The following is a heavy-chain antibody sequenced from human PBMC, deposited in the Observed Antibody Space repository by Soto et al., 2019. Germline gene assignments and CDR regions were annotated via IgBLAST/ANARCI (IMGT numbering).Heavy chain of an antibody. CDR3: ARGGDYTGSWRSQRTVDY. J-gene: IGHJ4*02. CDR1: GGSISSGGYY. Sequence: QVQLQESGPGLVKPSQTLSLTCTVSGGSISSGGYYWSWIRQHPGKGLEWIGYIHDTGTTYYNPSLMRRVSISVDTSKNQVALKLSSVTAEETAVYYCARGGDYTGSWRSQRTVDYRGPGNPVHVSS. V-gene: IGHV4-31*03. D-gene: IGHD1-26*01. CDR2: IHDTGTT.